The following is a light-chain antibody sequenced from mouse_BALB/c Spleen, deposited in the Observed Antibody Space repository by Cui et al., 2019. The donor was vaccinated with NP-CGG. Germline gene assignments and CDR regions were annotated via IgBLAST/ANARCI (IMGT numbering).Light chain of an antibody. Sequence: QAVLTQESALTTSPGETVTLTCRSSTGAVTTSNYANWVQEKPHHLFTGLIGGTNNRAPGVPARFSGSLIGDKAALTITGAQTEDEAIYFCALWYSNHWVFGGGTKLTVL. J-gene: IGLJ1*01. CDR2: GTN. CDR1: TGAVTTSNY. CDR3: ALWYSNHWV. V-gene: IGLV1*01.